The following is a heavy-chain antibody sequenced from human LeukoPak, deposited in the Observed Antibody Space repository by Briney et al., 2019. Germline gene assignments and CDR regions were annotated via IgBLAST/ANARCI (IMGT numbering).Heavy chain of an antibody. CDR2: INHRGDT. V-gene: IGHV4-34*01. CDR1: GESFSAYY. J-gene: IGHJ4*03. Sequence: ETLSLTCAVYGESFSAYYWSWIRQSPGKGLEWIAEINHRGDTNYNPSVKSRVAISIDTSKNQFSLKVRSLTAADTAVYYCARGPTISETGYFDFWGQGTLVTVSS. D-gene: IGHD1-1*01. CDR3: ARGPTISETGYFDF.